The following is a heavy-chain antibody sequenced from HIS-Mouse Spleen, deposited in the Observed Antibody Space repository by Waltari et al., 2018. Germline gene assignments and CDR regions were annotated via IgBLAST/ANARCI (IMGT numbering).Heavy chain of an antibody. D-gene: IGHD6-19*01. Sequence: QLQLQESGPGLVKPSETLSLTCTVPGGSISSSSYSWCWSRQPPGKGLEWIGSIYYSGSTDYNPSLKSRVTISVDTSKNQFSLKLSSVTAADTAVYYCARRYSSDWDYWGQGTLVTVSS. V-gene: IGHV4-39*07. CDR3: ARRYSSDWDY. CDR1: GGSISSSSYS. CDR2: IYYSGST. J-gene: IGHJ4*02.